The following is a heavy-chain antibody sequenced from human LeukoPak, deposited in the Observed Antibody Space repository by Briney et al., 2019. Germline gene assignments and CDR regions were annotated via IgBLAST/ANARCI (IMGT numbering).Heavy chain of an antibody. CDR3: ARDQGNDVTTLLGY. J-gene: IGHJ4*02. D-gene: IGHD1-1*01. CDR1: GSSVNSNY. CDR2: IYTDGNS. V-gene: IGHV3-53*01. Sequence: GGSLRLSCAASGSSVNSNYMSWVRQAPGKGLEWVSVIYTDGNSFHTDSVKGRFTISTDNSKNTVYLQMNSLRVEDTAVYYCARDQGNDVTTLLGYWGQGTLVTVSS.